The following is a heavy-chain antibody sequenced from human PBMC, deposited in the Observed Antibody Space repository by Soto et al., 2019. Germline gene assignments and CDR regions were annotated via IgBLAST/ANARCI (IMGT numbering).Heavy chain of an antibody. Sequence: ASVKVSCKASGGTFTSYYMHWVRQAPGQGLEWMGIINPSGGSTSYAQKFQGRVTMTRDTSTSTVYMELSSLRSEDTAVYYCARESITGTRWFDPWGQGTLVTVSS. CDR1: GGTFTSYY. CDR2: INPSGGST. CDR3: ARESITGTRWFDP. D-gene: IGHD1-20*01. V-gene: IGHV1-46*01. J-gene: IGHJ5*02.